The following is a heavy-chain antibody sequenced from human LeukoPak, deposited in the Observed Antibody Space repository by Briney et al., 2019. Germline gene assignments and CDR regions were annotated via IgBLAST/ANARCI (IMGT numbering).Heavy chain of an antibody. CDR2: TYYSGST. J-gene: IGHJ4*02. V-gene: IGHV4-34*01. D-gene: IGHD3-16*01. Sequence: PSETLSLTCAVYGGSFSGYYWSWIRQPPGKGLDWIGSTYYSGSTYQNPSLKSRVSISVDTSKKQFSLKLSSVTAADTAVCCCARHGASYGYFDYWGQGTLVTVSS. CDR1: GGSFSGYY. CDR3: ARHGASYGYFDY.